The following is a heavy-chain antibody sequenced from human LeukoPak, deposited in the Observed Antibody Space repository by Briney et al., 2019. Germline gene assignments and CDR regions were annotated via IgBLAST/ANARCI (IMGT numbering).Heavy chain of an antibody. CDR2: IRYDGSNK. CDR1: RFTFSNYV. V-gene: IGHV3-30*02. D-gene: IGHD2-15*01. CDR3: ARGAVAATISGEFDY. Sequence: GGSLRLSCAASRFTFSNYVMHWARQAPGKGLEWVAFIRYDGSNKYYADSVKGRFTISRDNSKNTLYLQMNSLRSEDTAVYYCARGAVAATISGEFDYWGQGTLVTVSS. J-gene: IGHJ4*02.